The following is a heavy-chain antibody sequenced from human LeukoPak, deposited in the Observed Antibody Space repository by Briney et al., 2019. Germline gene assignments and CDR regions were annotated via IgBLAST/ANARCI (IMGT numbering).Heavy chain of an antibody. J-gene: IGHJ5*02. CDR1: GGSFSGYY. CDR2: INHSGST. CDR3: ARVINFWSGYYFSVRWFDP. V-gene: IGHV4-34*01. D-gene: IGHD3-3*01. Sequence: SETLSLTCAVYGGSFSGYYWSWIRQPPGKGLEWIGEINHSGSTNHNPSLKSRVTISVDTSKNQFSLKLSSVTVADTAVYYCARVINFWSGYYFSVRWFDPWGQGTLVTVSS.